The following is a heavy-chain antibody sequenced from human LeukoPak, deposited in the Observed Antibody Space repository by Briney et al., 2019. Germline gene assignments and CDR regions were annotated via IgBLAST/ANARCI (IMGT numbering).Heavy chain of an antibody. CDR3: ARSYRLETDFDY. V-gene: IGHV3-21*01. CDR2: ISSSSSYI. J-gene: IGHJ4*02. Sequence: SISSSSSYIYYADSVKGRFTISRDNAKNSLYLQMNSLRAEDTAVYYCARSYRLETDFDYWGQGTLVTVSS. D-gene: IGHD3-3*01.